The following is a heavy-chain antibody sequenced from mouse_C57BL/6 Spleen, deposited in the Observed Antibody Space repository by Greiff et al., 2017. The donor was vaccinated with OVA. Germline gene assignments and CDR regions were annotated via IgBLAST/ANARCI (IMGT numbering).Heavy chain of an antibody. V-gene: IGHV1-50*01. CDR1: GYTFTSYW. D-gene: IGHD2-14*01. CDR3: ARSGRNDRGWFAY. J-gene: IGHJ3*01. CDR2: IDPSDGYT. Sequence: VQLQQSGAELVKPGASVKLSCKASGYTFTSYWMHWVNQRPGQGLEWIGEIDPSDGYTNYNQKFKGKATLTVDTSSSTAYMQLSSLTYEDVAVYYCARSGRNDRGWFAYWGKGTLVTVSA.